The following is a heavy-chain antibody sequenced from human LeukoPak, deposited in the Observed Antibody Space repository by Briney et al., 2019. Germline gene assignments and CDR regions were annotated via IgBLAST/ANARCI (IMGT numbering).Heavy chain of an antibody. CDR3: ATGFGQWLVPAY. J-gene: IGHJ4*02. D-gene: IGHD6-19*01. CDR2: IIPMFGTP. CDR1: GDTFTTYA. Sequence: SVKVSCKTSGDTFTTYAIIWVRQAPGQGLEWMGGIIPMFGTPNYAQRLQGRVTITADKSTKTAYMELSSLRSEDTAVYYCATGFGQWLVPAYWGQGTLVTVSS. V-gene: IGHV1-69*06.